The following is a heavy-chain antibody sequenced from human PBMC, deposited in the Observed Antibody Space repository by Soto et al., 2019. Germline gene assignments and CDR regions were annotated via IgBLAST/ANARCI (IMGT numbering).Heavy chain of an antibody. CDR3: TRQRRDGYNYAFDI. CDR1: GFTFGDYA. J-gene: IGHJ3*02. CDR2: IRSKAYGGTT. D-gene: IGHD5-12*01. Sequence: GGSLRLSCTASGFTFGDYAMSWVRQAPGKGLEWVGFIRSKAYGGTTEYAASVKGRFTISRDDSKSIAYLQMNSLKTEDTAVYYCTRQRRDGYNYAFDIWGQGTMVNVSS. V-gene: IGHV3-49*04.